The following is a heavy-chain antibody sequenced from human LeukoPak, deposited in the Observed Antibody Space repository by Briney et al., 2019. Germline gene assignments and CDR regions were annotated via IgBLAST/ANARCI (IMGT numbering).Heavy chain of an antibody. CDR2: ISGSGGTT. D-gene: IGHD3-22*01. J-gene: IGHJ4*02. CDR1: GFTFSSYA. CDR3: ARGGGYYDSSGYYEYYFDY. Sequence: GGSLRPSCAASGFTFSSYAMSWVRQAPGKGLEWVSAISGSGGTTYYADSVKGRFTISRDNSKNTLYLQLNSLRAEDTAVYYCARGGGYYDSSGYYEYYFDYWGQGTLVTVSS. V-gene: IGHV3-23*01.